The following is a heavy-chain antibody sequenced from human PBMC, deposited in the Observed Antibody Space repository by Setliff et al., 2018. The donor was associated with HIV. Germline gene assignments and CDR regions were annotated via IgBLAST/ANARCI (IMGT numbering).Heavy chain of an antibody. CDR1: GYSFTNHY. CDR3: ASAGAWQRKALDI. CDR2: INPTGGST. V-gene: IGHV1-46*01. Sequence: ASVKVSCKPSGYSFTNHYMHWVRQAPGQGLEWMGVINPTGGSTRNTQKFQGRVAMTRDTSTSTVYMELSSLRSEDTAVYYCASAGAWQRKALDIWGQGTMVTVSS. D-gene: IGHD5-12*01. J-gene: IGHJ3*02.